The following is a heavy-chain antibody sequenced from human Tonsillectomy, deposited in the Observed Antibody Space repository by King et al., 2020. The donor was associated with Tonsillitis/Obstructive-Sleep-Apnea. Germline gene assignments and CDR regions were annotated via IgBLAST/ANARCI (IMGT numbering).Heavy chain of an antibody. CDR2: IKQDGSEK. CDR1: GFTFSSYW. J-gene: IGHJ4*02. Sequence: VQLVESGGGLVQPGGSLRLSCAASGFTFSSYWMSWVRQAPGKGLEWVANIKQDGSEKYYVDSVKGRFTISRDNAKNSLYLQMNSLRAEDTAVYYCARVPPLGVPAAPDYWGQGTLVTVSS. D-gene: IGHD2-2*01. CDR3: ARVPPLGVPAAPDY. V-gene: IGHV3-7*01.